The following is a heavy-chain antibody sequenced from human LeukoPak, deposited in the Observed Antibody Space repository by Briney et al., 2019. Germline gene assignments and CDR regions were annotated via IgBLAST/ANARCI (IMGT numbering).Heavy chain of an antibody. Sequence: PSETLSLTCIVSGDSVSGYYWSWIRQPAGKGLEWIGRIYTSGSTNYNPSLKSRVTMSVDTSKNQFSLKLSSVTAADTAVYYCARDTAVYSSSSRDAFDIWGQGTMVTVSS. J-gene: IGHJ3*02. CDR1: GDSVSGYY. V-gene: IGHV4-4*07. D-gene: IGHD6-6*01. CDR3: ARDTAVYSSSSRDAFDI. CDR2: IYTSGST.